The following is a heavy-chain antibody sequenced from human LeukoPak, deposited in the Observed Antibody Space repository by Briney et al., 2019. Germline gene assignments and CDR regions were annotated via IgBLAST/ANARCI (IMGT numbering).Heavy chain of an antibody. Sequence: GGSLRLSCTASEFAFGNFYMSWIRQAPGKGLEWVAYIDGRNTAILYADSVRGRFTISRDNSKNSLYLEMNSLTAEDTAVYHCARDYRPYYFDYWGQGALVTVSS. J-gene: IGHJ4*02. CDR2: IDGRNTAI. CDR3: ARDYRPYYFDY. V-gene: IGHV3-11*01. D-gene: IGHD3-16*02. CDR1: EFAFGNFY.